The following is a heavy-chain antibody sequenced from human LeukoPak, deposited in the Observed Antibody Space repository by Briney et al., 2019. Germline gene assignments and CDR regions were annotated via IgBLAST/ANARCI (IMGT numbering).Heavy chain of an antibody. CDR3: AKDRAYSASYRGYFDS. CDR1: GFILRSYV. Sequence: GKSLRLSCAASGFILRSYVMHWVRQAPGKGLEWVALTSKDGSSEYYADSVKGRFTISRDNSQNTLYLQMNSLSVDDTVVYFCAKDRAYSASYRGYFDSWGQGTLVTVSS. V-gene: IGHV3-30*18. D-gene: IGHD1-26*01. J-gene: IGHJ4*02. CDR2: TSKDGSSE.